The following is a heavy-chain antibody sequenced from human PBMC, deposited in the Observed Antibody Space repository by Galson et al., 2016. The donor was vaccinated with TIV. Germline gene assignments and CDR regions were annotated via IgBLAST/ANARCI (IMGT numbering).Heavy chain of an antibody. J-gene: IGHJ5*02. Sequence: ASGGKFSSYVISWVRQAPGQGLEWMGRIIPISGTTKYAQKFQGRVTITADESTDTAYVELNSLTSEDTAVYYCARATNYYDNWFDPWGQGTLATVSS. D-gene: IGHD3-10*01. CDR1: GGKFSSYV. CDR2: IIPISGTT. CDR3: ARATNYYDNWFDP. V-gene: IGHV1-69*15.